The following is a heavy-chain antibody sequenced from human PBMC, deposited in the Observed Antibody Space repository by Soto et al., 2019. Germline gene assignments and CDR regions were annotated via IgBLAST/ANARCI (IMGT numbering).Heavy chain of an antibody. Sequence: QVQLVESGGGVVQPGRSLRLSCAASGFTFSRYGMNWVRQAPGKGLEWVAGIGFDGNSKYYADSVKGRHTISRDNSKSTLYVQMNSLRVEDTAVYYCARDRVAYSGYGDGFDMWGQGTMVTVSS. CDR2: IGFDGNSK. V-gene: IGHV3-33*01. D-gene: IGHD5-12*01. CDR3: ARDRVAYSGYGDGFDM. CDR1: GFTFSRYG. J-gene: IGHJ3*02.